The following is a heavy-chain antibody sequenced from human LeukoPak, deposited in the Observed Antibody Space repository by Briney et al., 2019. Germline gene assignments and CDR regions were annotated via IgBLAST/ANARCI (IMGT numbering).Heavy chain of an antibody. CDR1: GGSISSSSYY. J-gene: IGHJ4*02. D-gene: IGHD3-3*01. CDR3: ARVPLGYDFWSGYYGSYYFDY. CDR2: IYYSGST. Sequence: SETLSLTCTVSGGSISSSSYYWGWIRQPPGKGLEWIGSIYYSGSTYYNPSLKSRVTISVDTSKNQFSLKLSSVTAADTAVYYCARVPLGYDFWSGYYGSYYFDYWGQGTLVTVSS. V-gene: IGHV4-39*07.